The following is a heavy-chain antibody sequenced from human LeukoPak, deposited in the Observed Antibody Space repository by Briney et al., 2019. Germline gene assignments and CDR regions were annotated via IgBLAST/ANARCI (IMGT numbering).Heavy chain of an antibody. CDR3: ARHDYGDTPPDY. CDR2: IYYSGST. CDR1: SGSINHYY. V-gene: IGHV4-59*08. D-gene: IGHD4/OR15-4a*01. Sequence: SETLSLTCTVSSGSINHYYWSWIRQPPGKGLEWIGYIYYSGSTKYNASLKSRVTISVDTSKNQFSLQLYSVTAADTAVYYCARHDYGDTPPDYWGQGTLVTVSS. J-gene: IGHJ4*02.